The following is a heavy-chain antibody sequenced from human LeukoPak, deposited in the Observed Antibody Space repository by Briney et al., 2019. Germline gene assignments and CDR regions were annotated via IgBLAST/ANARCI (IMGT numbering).Heavy chain of an antibody. CDR3: ARGLPRYCSSTSCYLSVDYYYYMDV. CDR2: INHRGIT. Sequence: SETLSLTCAVSGGSFFGYHWNWIRQPPGKGLEWIGEINHRGITNYNPSLKSRVTISVDTSKNQFSLKLSSVTAADTAVYYCARGLPRYCSSTSCYLSVDYYYYMDVWGKGTTVTVSS. V-gene: IGHV4-34*01. CDR1: GGSFFGYH. J-gene: IGHJ6*03. D-gene: IGHD2-2*01.